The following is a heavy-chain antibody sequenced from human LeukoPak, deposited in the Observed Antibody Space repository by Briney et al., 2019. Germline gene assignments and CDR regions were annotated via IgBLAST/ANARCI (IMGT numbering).Heavy chain of an antibody. Sequence: GGSLRLSCAASGFTFSSYGMSWVRQPPRKGLEWVAFIRYDGSNKYYADSVKGRFPISRDHSKNTLYLQMNSLRAEDTAVYYCAKGGIAVAGTREYYFDYWGQGTLVTVSS. CDR3: AKGGIAVAGTREYYFDY. D-gene: IGHD6-19*01. V-gene: IGHV3-30*02. CDR2: IRYDGSNK. J-gene: IGHJ4*02. CDR1: GFTFSSYG.